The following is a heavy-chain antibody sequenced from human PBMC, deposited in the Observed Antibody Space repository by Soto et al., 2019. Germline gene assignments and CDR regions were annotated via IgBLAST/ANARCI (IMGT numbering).Heavy chain of an antibody. CDR3: ASKSSGYQRGWFDP. CDR2: IYHRGSP. CDR1: GGSISSSNW. J-gene: IGHJ5*02. Sequence: QVQLQESGPGLVKPSGTLSLTCAVSGGSISSSNWWGWVRQPPGKGLEWIGAIYHRGSPNYNPSLKSRVTISVDKSKNQFSLRLSSVTAADTAVYYCASKSSGYQRGWFDPWGQGTLVTVSS. D-gene: IGHD3-22*01. V-gene: IGHV4-4*02.